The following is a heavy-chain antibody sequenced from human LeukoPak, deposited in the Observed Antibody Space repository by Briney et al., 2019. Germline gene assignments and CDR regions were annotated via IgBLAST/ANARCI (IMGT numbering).Heavy chain of an antibody. D-gene: IGHD3-22*01. V-gene: IGHV3-23*01. CDR3: AKYYYDSSGYYYYFDY. Sequence: PGGTLRLSCAASGFTFSSYGMSWVRQAPGKGLEWVSAISGSGGSTYYADSVKGRFTISRDNSKNTLYLQMNSLRAEDTAVYYCAKYYYDSSGYYYYFDYWGQGTLVTVSS. J-gene: IGHJ4*02. CDR2: ISGSGGST. CDR1: GFTFSSYG.